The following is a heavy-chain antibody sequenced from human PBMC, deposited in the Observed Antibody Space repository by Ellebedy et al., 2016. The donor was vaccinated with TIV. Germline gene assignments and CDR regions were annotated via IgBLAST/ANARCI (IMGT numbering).Heavy chain of an antibody. V-gene: IGHV3-13*01. D-gene: IGHD2-21*01. Sequence: GESLKISCAASGFTFSSYDMRWVRQGTGKGLEWVSAIGTAGDTYYPGSVKGRFTISRENAKNSLYLQITSLRAEDTAVYYCARVRFGDTAVDYWGQGTLVTVSS. CDR2: IGTAGDT. CDR1: GFTFSSYD. CDR3: ARVRFGDTAVDY. J-gene: IGHJ4*03.